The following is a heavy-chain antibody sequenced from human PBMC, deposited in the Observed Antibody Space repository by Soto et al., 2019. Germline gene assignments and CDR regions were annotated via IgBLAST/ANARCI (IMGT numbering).Heavy chain of an antibody. J-gene: IGHJ4*02. Sequence: SVKVSCKASGFTFTSSAVQWVRQARGQRLEWIGWIVVGSGNTNYAQKFQERVTITRDMSTSTAYMELSSLRSEDTAVYYCAAGTPSMGAMRKSDYWGQGTLVNVSS. V-gene: IGHV1-58*01. D-gene: IGHD1-26*01. CDR3: AAGTPSMGAMRKSDY. CDR1: GFTFTSSA. CDR2: IVVGSGNT.